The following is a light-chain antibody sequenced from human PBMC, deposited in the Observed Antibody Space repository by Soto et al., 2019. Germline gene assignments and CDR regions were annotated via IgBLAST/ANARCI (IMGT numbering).Light chain of an antibody. V-gene: IGLV2-18*01. Sequence: QSALTQPPSVSGSPGQSVTISCTGPSSDVGSYDRVSWYQQPPGTAPKLMIYEVTNRPSGVPNRFSGSKSGNTASLTISGLQAEDEADYFCCLYTGSNTYVFGTGTKVTVL. CDR2: EVT. CDR1: SSDVGSYDR. CDR3: CLYTGSNTYV. J-gene: IGLJ1*01.